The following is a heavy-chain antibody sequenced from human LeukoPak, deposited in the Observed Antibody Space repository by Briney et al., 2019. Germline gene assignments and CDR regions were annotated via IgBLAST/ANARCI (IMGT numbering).Heavy chain of an antibody. CDR2: IIPIFGTA. J-gene: IGHJ4*02. CDR3: ASAPNYGDYVI. V-gene: IGHV1-69*05. D-gene: IGHD4-17*01. Sequence: GASVKVSCKASGGTFSSYAISWVRQAPGQGLEWMGGIIPIFGTANYAQKFQGRVTMTRDTSTSTVYIELSSLRSEDTAVYYCASAPNYGDYVIWGQGTLVTVSS. CDR1: GGTFSSYA.